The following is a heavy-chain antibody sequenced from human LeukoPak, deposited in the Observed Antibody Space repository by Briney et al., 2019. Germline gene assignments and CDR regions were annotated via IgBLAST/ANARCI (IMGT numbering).Heavy chain of an antibody. J-gene: IGHJ6*03. Sequence: SETLSLTCTVSGGSISSSSYYWGWIRQPPGKGLEWIGSIFYSGSTYYNPSLRSRVTVSVDTSKNQFSLKLSSVTAADTAVYYCARDSMITFGGTHYMDVWGKGTTVTVSS. CDR2: IFYSGST. CDR1: GGSISSSSYY. D-gene: IGHD3-16*01. V-gene: IGHV4-39*07. CDR3: ARDSMITFGGTHYMDV.